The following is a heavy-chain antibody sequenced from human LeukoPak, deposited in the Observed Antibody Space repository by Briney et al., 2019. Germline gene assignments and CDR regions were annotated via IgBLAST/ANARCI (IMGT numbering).Heavy chain of an antibody. D-gene: IGHD2-2*01. Sequence: SVKVSCKASGGTFSSYAISWVRQAPGQGLEWMGGIIPIFGTANYAQKFQGRVTITADKSTSTAYMELSSLRSEDTAVYYCARSKGHIVVVPAAIGAFDIWGQGTMVTVSS. CDR1: GGTFSSYA. CDR2: IIPIFGTA. J-gene: IGHJ3*02. V-gene: IGHV1-69*06. CDR3: ARSKGHIVVVPAAIGAFDI.